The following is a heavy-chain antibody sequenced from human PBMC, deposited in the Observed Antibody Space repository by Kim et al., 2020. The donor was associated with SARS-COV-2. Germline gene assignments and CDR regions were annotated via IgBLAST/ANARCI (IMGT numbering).Heavy chain of an antibody. CDR3: AGYLTGYFTGVRSFDY. CDR1: GNSFTSYW. J-gene: IGHJ4*02. V-gene: IGHV5-10-1*01. D-gene: IGHD3-9*01. CDR2: IDPSDSYT. Sequence: GESLKISCKGSGNSFTSYWISWVRQMPGKGLEWMGRIDPSDSYTNYSPSFQGHVTISADKSISTAYLQWSSLKASDTAMYYCAGYLTGYFTGVRSFDYWGQGTLVTVSS.